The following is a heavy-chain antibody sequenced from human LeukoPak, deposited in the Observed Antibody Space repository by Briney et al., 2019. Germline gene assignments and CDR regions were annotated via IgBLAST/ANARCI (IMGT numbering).Heavy chain of an antibody. V-gene: IGHV4-4*02. CDR2: IYHTGST. D-gene: IGHD2-2*01. J-gene: IGHJ5*02. CDR3: ARVRTSTNLNWFDP. Sequence: PSETLSLTCAVSGGSISTTNWWNWVRQPPGKGLERIGEIYHTGSTNYNPSLKSRVTISVDKSKNQFSLKLSSVTAADTAVYYCARVRTSTNLNWFDPWGQGTLVTVSS. CDR1: GGSISTTNW.